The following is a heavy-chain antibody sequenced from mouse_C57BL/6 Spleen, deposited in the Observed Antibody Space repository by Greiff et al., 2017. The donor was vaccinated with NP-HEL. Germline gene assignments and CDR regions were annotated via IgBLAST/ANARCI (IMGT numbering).Heavy chain of an antibody. D-gene: IGHD2-3*01. Sequence: VQLQQSGAELVRPGASVTLSCKASGYTFTDYEMHWVKQTPVHGLEWIGAIDPETGGTAYNQKFKGKAILTADKSSSTAYMELRSLTSEDSAVYYCTRWLLPYYAMDYWGQGTSVTVSS. CDR3: TRWLLPYYAMDY. J-gene: IGHJ4*01. V-gene: IGHV1-15*01. CDR1: GYTFTDYE. CDR2: IDPETGGT.